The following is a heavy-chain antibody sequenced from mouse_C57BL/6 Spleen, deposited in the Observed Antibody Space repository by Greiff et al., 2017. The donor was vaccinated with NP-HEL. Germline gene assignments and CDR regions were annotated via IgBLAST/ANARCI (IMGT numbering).Heavy chain of an antibody. J-gene: IGHJ2*01. CDR2: IWGDGST. CDR1: GFSLTSYG. CDR3: ATNYYGSSYLYYFDY. Sequence: QVQLKESGPGLVAPSQSLSITCTVSGFSLTSYGVSWVRQPPGKGLEWLGVIWGDGSTNYHSALISRLSTSKDNSKSQVFLTLNSLQTDDTAAYYCATNYYGSSYLYYFDYWGQGTTLTVSS. D-gene: IGHD1-1*01. V-gene: IGHV2-3*01.